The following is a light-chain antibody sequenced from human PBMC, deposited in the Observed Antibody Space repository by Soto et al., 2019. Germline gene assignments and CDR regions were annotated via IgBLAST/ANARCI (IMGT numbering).Light chain of an antibody. Sequence: QSVLTQPASVSGSPGQSITISCTGTSSDAGSYNLVSWYQQHPGKAPKLMIYEVTKRPSGVPNRFSGSKSGNTASLTISGLQAEDEADYYCCSYAGSSTSYVFGTGTKVTVL. CDR3: CSYAGSSTSYV. CDR2: EVT. CDR1: SSDAGSYNL. V-gene: IGLV2-23*02. J-gene: IGLJ1*01.